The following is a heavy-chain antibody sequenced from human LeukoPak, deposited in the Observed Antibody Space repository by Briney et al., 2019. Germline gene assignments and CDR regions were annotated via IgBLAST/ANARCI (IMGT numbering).Heavy chain of an antibody. Sequence: PSETLSLTCTVSGGSISSGDYFWTWIRQHPGKGLEWIGYIYYSGNTYYNPSLKSRVSISEDTSKNQFSLNLSSVTAADTAVYYCARITKKPGDRNVYNVDYWGQGTLVTVSS. CDR1: GGSISSGDYF. CDR3: ARITKKPGDRNVYNVDY. D-gene: IGHD3-16*01. CDR2: IYYSGNT. J-gene: IGHJ4*02. V-gene: IGHV4-31*03.